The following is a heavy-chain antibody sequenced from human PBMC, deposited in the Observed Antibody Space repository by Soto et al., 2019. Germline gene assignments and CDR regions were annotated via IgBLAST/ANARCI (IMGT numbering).Heavy chain of an antibody. D-gene: IGHD4-17*01. J-gene: IGHJ6*02. CDR3: ARRTVTDNYYYGMDV. CDR1: GGTFSSYA. V-gene: IGHV1-69*06. CDR2: VIPIFGTA. Sequence: SVKVSCKASGGTFSSYAISWVRQAPGQGLEWMGGVIPIFGTANYAQKFQGRVTITADKSTSTAYMELSSLRSEDTAVYYCARRTVTDNYYYGMDVWGQGTTVTVSS.